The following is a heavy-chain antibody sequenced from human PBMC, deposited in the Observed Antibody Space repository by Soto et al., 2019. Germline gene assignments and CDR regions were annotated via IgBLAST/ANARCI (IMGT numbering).Heavy chain of an antibody. CDR1: GFIFENFG. CDR3: AKNQGVELVPLATVDWFDP. D-gene: IGHD1-26*01. V-gene: IGHV3-23*01. Sequence: RRLSCAASGFIFENFGMSWVRQAPGKGLEWISSISGSGFKKYYADSVKGRFTISRDNSKSTVYLELNNLSAEDTAVYHCAKNQGVELVPLATVDWFDPWGQGSVVTVSS. CDR2: ISGSGFKK. J-gene: IGHJ5*02.